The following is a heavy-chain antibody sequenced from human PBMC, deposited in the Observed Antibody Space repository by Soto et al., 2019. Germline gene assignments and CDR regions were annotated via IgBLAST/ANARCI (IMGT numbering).Heavy chain of an antibody. CDR1: GFIFENFG. CDR3: AKNQGVELVPLATVDWFDP. D-gene: IGHD1-26*01. V-gene: IGHV3-23*01. Sequence: RRLSCAASGFIFENFGMSWVRQAPGKGLEWISSISGSGFKKYYADSVKGRFTISRDNSKSTVYLELNNLSAEDTAVYHCAKNQGVELVPLATVDWFDPWGQGSVVTVSS. CDR2: ISGSGFKK. J-gene: IGHJ5*02.